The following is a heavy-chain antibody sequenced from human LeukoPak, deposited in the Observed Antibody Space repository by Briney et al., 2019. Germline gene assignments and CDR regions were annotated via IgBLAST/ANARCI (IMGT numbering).Heavy chain of an antibody. J-gene: IGHJ6*02. V-gene: IGHV4-31*11. D-gene: IGHD2-2*01. CDR1: GGSISSGTHY. Sequence: SETLSLTCAVSGGSISSGTHYWNWIRQHPGQGLEWIGHIYNTGSAYYNPSLMSRVSISIDTSENQFSLKLSSVTAADTAVYYCASTHCASPSCYSYYYSGLDVWSQGTTVIVSS. CDR2: IYNTGSA. CDR3: ASTHCASPSCYSYYYSGLDV.